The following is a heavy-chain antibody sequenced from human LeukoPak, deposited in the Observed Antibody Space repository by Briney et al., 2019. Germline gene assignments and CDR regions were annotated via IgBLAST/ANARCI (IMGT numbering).Heavy chain of an antibody. CDR3: AKGGLVLLGDY. V-gene: IGHV3-23*01. D-gene: IGHD3-10*01. CDR2: ISGSGGST. Sequence: GGSLRLSCAASGFTFSSYGMSWVRQAPGKGLEWVSAISGSGGSTYYADSVKGRFTIPRDNSKNTPYLQMNSLRAEDTAVYYCAKGGLVLLGDYWSQGTLVTVSS. CDR1: GFTFSSYG. J-gene: IGHJ4*02.